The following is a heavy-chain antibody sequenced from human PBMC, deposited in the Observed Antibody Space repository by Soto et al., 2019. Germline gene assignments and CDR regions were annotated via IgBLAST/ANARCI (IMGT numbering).Heavy chain of an antibody. J-gene: IGHJ5*02. V-gene: IGHV4-39*01. Sequence: QLQLQESGPGLVKPSETLSLTCTVSGGSISSSSYYWGWIRQPPGKGLEWIGRIYYSGSTYYNPSLKSRVTISVDTSKNRFSLKLSSVTPADTAVYYCAGHYYGEGNWFDPWGQGTLVTVSS. CDR3: AGHYYGEGNWFDP. D-gene: IGHD4-17*01. CDR1: GGSISSSSYY. CDR2: IYYSGST.